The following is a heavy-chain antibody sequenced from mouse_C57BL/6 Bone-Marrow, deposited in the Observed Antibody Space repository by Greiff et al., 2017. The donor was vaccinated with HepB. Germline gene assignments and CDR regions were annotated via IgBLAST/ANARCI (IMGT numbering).Heavy chain of an antibody. V-gene: IGHV1-50*01. D-gene: IGHD1-1*01. CDR1: GYTFTSYW. CDR2: IDPSDSYT. CDR3: ARDGSITTVVATNFDY. J-gene: IGHJ2*01. Sequence: QVQLQQSGAELVKPGASVKLSCKASGYTFTSYWMQWVKQRPGQGLEWIGEIDPSDSYTNYNQKFKGKATLTVDTSSSTAYMQLSSLTSEDSAVYYCARDGSITTVVATNFDYWGQGTTLTVSS.